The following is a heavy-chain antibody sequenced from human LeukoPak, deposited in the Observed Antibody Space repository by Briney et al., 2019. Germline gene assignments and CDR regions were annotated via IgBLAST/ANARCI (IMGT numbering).Heavy chain of an antibody. V-gene: IGHV3-30-3*01. CDR1: GFTFSSYA. J-gene: IGHJ6*02. CDR3: ARSECSSTSCRSPGIDYYYGMDV. Sequence: PGRSLRLSCAASGFTFSSYAMHWVRQAPGKGLEWVAVISYDGSNKYYADSVKGRFTISRDNSKNTLYLQMNSLRAEDTAVYYCARSECSSTSCRSPGIDYYYGMDVWGQGTTVTVSS. CDR2: ISYDGSNK. D-gene: IGHD2-2*01.